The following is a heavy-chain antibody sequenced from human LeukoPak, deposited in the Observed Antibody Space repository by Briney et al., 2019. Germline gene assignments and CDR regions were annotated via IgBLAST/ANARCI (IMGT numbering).Heavy chain of an antibody. J-gene: IGHJ6*02. CDR3: ARDFIEYSSSSVYYYYGMDV. Sequence: GGSLRLSCAASGFSFSSESMNWVRQAPGEGLEWVSSISRSSNYIYYADSMKGRFTISRDNAKNSLYLQMNSLRAEDTAVYYCARDFIEYSSSSVYYYYGMDVWGQGTTVTVSS. D-gene: IGHD6-6*01. V-gene: IGHV3-21*01. CDR1: GFSFSSES. CDR2: ISRSSNYI.